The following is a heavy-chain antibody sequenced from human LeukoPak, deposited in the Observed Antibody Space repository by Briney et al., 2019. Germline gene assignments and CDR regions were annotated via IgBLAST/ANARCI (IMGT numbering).Heavy chain of an antibody. Sequence: GGSLRLSCAASGFTFDDYGMSWIRQAPGKGLEWVSYISSSGSTIYYADSVKGRFTISRDNAKNSLYLQMNSLRAEDTAVYYCVSILRYFDWSGQDAFDIWGQGTMVTVSS. CDR3: VSILRYFDWSGQDAFDI. J-gene: IGHJ3*02. CDR2: ISSSGSTI. CDR1: GFTFDDYG. V-gene: IGHV3-11*01. D-gene: IGHD3-9*01.